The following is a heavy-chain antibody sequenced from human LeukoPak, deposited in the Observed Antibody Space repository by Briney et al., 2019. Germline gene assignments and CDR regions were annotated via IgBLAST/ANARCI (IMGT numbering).Heavy chain of an antibody. V-gene: IGHV4-39*07. CDR3: ARTLITMVRGVIFHDAFDI. CDR2: IYYSGST. Sequence: SETLSLTCTVSGGSISSSSYYWGWIRQPPGKGLEWIGSIYYSGSTYYNPSLKSRVTISVDTSKNQFSLKLSSVTAADTAVYYCARTLITMVRGVIFHDAFDIWGQGTMVTVSS. CDR1: GGSISSSSYY. J-gene: IGHJ3*02. D-gene: IGHD3-10*01.